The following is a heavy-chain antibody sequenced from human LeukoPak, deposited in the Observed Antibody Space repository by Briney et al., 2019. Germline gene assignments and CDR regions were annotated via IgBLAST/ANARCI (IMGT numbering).Heavy chain of an antibody. CDR2: ISSSSSYI. Sequence: NPGGSLRLSCAASGFTFSSYSMNWVRQAPGKGLEWVSSISSSSSYIYYAHSVKGRFTISRDNAKNSLYLQMNSLRAEDTAVYYCARGGIVVPAPRFDPWGQGTLVTVSS. V-gene: IGHV3-21*01. D-gene: IGHD2-2*01. CDR1: GFTFSSYS. CDR3: ARGGIVVPAPRFDP. J-gene: IGHJ5*02.